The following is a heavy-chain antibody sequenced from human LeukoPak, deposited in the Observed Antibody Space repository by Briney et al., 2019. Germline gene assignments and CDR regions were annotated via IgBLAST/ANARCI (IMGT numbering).Heavy chain of an antibody. J-gene: IGHJ4*02. V-gene: IGHV3-33*01. CDR2: IWYDGRNK. CDR3: ARDEGTYYDSSGNLDY. CDR1: GFTFSSYG. D-gene: IGHD3-22*01. Sequence: GRSLRLSCAASGFTFSSYGMHWVRQAPGKGLEWVAVIWYDGRNKYYADSVKGRFTISRDNSKNTLYLQMNSLRAEDTAVYYCARDEGTYYDSSGNLDYWGQGTLVTVSS.